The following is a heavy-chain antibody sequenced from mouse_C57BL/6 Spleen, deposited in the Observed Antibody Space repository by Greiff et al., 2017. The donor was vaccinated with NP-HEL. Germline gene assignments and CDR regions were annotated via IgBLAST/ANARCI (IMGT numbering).Heavy chain of an antibody. D-gene: IGHD4-1*01. Sequence: DVKLVESEGGLVQPGSSMKLSCTASGFTFSDYYMAWVRQVPEKGLEWVANINYDGSSTYYLDSLKSRFIISRDNAKNILYLQMSSLKSEDTATYYCARGQTGFDYWGQGTTLTVSS. CDR3: ARGQTGFDY. CDR2: INYDGSST. V-gene: IGHV5-16*01. CDR1: GFTFSDYY. J-gene: IGHJ2*01.